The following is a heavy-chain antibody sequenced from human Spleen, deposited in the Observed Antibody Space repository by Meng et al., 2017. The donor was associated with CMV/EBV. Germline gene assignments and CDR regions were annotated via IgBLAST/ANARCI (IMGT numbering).Heavy chain of an antibody. D-gene: IGHD2-2*01. CDR3: ARAPDVLVPASFDY. J-gene: IGHJ4*02. CDR2: IYHTGST. CDR1: GGSIRVNDHY. V-gene: IGHV4-38-2*02. Sequence: SETLSLTCKVSGGSIRVNDHYWGWIRQPPGKGLEWIGNIYHTGSTSYNPSLKSRVTISVDTSNNQFSLRLSSVTSADTAVYYCARAPDVLVPASFDYWGQGTLVTVSS.